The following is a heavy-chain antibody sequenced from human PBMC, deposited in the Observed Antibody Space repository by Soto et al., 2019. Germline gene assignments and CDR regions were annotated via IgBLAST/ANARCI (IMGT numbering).Heavy chain of an antibody. Sequence: PGGSLRLSCAASGFTFSSYAMSWVRQAPGKGLEWVSAISGSGGSTYYADSVKGRFTISRDNSKNTLYLQMNSLRAEDTAVYYCALVPAGRGSGWYSPRANYYYGMDVWGQGTTVTVSS. J-gene: IGHJ6*02. CDR2: ISGSGGST. V-gene: IGHV3-23*01. D-gene: IGHD6-19*01. CDR1: GFTFSSYA. CDR3: ALVPAGRGSGWYSPRANYYYGMDV.